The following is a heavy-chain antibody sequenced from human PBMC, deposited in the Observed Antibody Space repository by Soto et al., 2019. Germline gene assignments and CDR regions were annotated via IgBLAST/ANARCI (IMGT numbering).Heavy chain of an antibody. Sequence: GGSLRLSCAASGFTFSSYAMSWVRRAPGKGRGWVSAIRGRGGSKYYADSVKGRFTISRDNSKNTLYLQMNSLRAEDTAVYYCANSNGWYFDLWGRGTLVTVSS. CDR2: IRGRGGSK. CDR1: GFTFSSYA. J-gene: IGHJ2*01. D-gene: IGHD2-8*01. V-gene: IGHV3-23*01. CDR3: ANSNGWYFDL.